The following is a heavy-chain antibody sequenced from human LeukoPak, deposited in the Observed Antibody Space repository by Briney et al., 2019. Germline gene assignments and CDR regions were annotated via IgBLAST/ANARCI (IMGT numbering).Heavy chain of an antibody. CDR2: IYYSGST. V-gene: IGHV4-39*01. Sequence: PSETLSLTCTVSGGSISSSSYYWAWIRQPPGKGLEWIGSIYYSGSTYYNPSLKSRVTISVDTSKNQFSLKLSSVTAADTAVYYCARPYSSSSSWFDPWGQGTLVTVSS. D-gene: IGHD6-6*01. CDR1: GGSISSSSYY. J-gene: IGHJ5*02. CDR3: ARPYSSSSSWFDP.